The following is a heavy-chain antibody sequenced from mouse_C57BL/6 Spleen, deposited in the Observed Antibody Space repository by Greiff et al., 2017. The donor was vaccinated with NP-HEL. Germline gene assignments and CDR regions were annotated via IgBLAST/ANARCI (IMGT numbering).Heavy chain of an antibody. V-gene: IGHV1-82*01. CDR1: GYAFSSYW. D-gene: IGHD1-2*01. CDR2: IYPGDGDT. J-gene: IGHJ2*01. Sequence: VQLQQSGPELVKPGASVQISCKASGYAFSSYWMNWVKQRPGKGLEWIGRIYPGDGDTNYNGKFKGKATLTADKSSSTAYMQLSSLTSEDTAVYFCARGNYDGYYYGDWGQGTTLTVSS. CDR3: ARGNYDGYYYGD.